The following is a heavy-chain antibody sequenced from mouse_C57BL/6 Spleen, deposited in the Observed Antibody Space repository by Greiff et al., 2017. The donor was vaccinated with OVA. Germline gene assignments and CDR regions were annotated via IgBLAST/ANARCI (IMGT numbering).Heavy chain of an antibody. CDR1: GYTFTSSW. Sequence: QVQLQQPGAELVMPGASVKLSCKASGYTFTSSWMHWVKQRPGQGLEWIGEIDPSDSSTNYNQKFQGKSTLTVDKSSSTAYMQLSSLTSEDSAVYYCARSLYDYPYYFDDWGQGTTLTVSS. V-gene: IGHV1-69*01. CDR3: ARSLYDYPYYFDD. D-gene: IGHD2-4*01. J-gene: IGHJ2*01. CDR2: IDPSDSST.